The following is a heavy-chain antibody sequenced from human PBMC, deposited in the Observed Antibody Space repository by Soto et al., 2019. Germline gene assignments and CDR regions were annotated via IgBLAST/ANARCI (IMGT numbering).Heavy chain of an antibody. D-gene: IGHD3-10*01. V-gene: IGHV1-3*01. CDR3: ARTDYYYLDY. CDR1: GYTFTSYA. Sequence: QVQLVQSGAEVKKPGASVKVSCKASGYTFTSYAMHWVRQAPGQRLEWMGWINAGNGNTKYSQKFKARVTITRDTPACTADLELSSLRSEDTSVYYSARTDYYYLDYWGQGTLVTVSS. J-gene: IGHJ4*02. CDR2: INAGNGNT.